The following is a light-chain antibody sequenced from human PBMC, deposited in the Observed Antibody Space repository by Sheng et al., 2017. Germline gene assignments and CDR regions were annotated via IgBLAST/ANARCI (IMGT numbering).Light chain of an antibody. CDR1: QSLGSW. Sequence: DIQMTQSPSTLSASVGDRVTITCRASQSLGSWLAWYQQKPGRAPNLLIYKASNLESGVPSRFSGSVSGTEFTLTISNLQPDDFATYYCQEYHYYSLFGGGTKVEI. CDR3: QEYHYYSL. J-gene: IGKJ4*01. CDR2: KAS. V-gene: IGKV1-5*03.